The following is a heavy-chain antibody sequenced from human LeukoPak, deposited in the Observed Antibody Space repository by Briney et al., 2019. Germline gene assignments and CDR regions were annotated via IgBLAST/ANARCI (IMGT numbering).Heavy chain of an antibody. V-gene: IGHV4-30-2*01. J-gene: IGHJ4*02. CDR1: GGSISSGGYY. CDR2: IYHSGST. D-gene: IGHD6-19*01. CDR3: AGDPLEAVALGGVGY. Sequence: PSETLSLTCTVSGGSISSGGYYWSWIRQPPGKGLEWIGYIYHSGSTYYNPSLKSRVTISVDRSKNQFSLKLSSVTAADTAVYYCAGDPLEAVALGGVGYWGQGTLVTVFS.